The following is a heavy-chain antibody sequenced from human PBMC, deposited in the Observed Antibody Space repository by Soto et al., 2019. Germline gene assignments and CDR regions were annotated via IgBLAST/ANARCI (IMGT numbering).Heavy chain of an antibody. CDR2: ISGSDGDI. V-gene: IGHV3-23*01. CDR3: ARHLHYFDY. CDR1: GFTFSTYA. Sequence: EVQLLESGGGLVQPGGSLRLSCAASGFTFSTYAMTWVRQAPGKGLEWVSGISGSDGDIYYADSVKGRFTFSRDNSKNTLYLQMNSLRAEDTAVYYCARHLHYFDYWGQGTLVTVSS. J-gene: IGHJ4*02.